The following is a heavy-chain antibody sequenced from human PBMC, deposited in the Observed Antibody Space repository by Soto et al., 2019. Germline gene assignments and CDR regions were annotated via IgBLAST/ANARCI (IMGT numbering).Heavy chain of an antibody. D-gene: IGHD6-13*01. CDR3: ARSDPTEPGIAAAGTPSDLYY. V-gene: IGHV3-33*01. CDR2: IRYDGSNK. J-gene: IGHJ4*02. Sequence: QVQLVESGGGVVQPGRSLRLSCAASGFTFSSYGMHWVRQAPGKGLEWVAVIRYDGSNKYYADSVKGRFTISRDNSKNTLYRQMNSLRAEDTAVYYCARSDPTEPGIAAAGTPSDLYYCGQVTLVTVSS. CDR1: GFTFSSYG.